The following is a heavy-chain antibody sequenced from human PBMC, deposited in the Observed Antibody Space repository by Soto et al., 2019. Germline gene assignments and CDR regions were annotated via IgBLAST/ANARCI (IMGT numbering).Heavy chain of an antibody. J-gene: IGHJ6*02. V-gene: IGHV3-33*01. CDR3: ARDVETTKANYYHYGMDV. D-gene: IGHD5-18*01. CDR2: IWHDGSTT. CDR1: GFSFRSYA. Sequence: QEQLVESGGGVVQPGRSLRLSCAASGFSFRSYAMHWVRQAPGKGLEWVALIWHDGSTTSYADSVKGRFTISRDNSKNTHDLQMNNLRAEDTAVYYCARDVETTKANYYHYGMDVWGRGTPVTVSS.